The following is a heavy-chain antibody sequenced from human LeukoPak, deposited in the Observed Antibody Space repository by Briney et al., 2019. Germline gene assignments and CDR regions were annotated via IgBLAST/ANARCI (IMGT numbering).Heavy chain of an antibody. CDR1: GLPFSRYS. Sequence: GGSLTLSCTASGLPFSRYSMHWVRQAPGKGLEWVSSMSNSSSYIYYADPVKGRFTISRDNAKNSLYLQMNSLRAEDTAVYYCARDLRTYYDILTGYYTPGFDYWGQGTLVTVSS. V-gene: IGHV3-21*01. D-gene: IGHD3-9*01. CDR2: MSNSSSYI. J-gene: IGHJ4*02. CDR3: ARDLRTYYDILTGYYTPGFDY.